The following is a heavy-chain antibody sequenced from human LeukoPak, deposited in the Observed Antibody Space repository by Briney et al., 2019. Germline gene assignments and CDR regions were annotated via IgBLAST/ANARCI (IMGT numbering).Heavy chain of an antibody. V-gene: IGHV3-23*01. CDR2: ISGSGSST. J-gene: IGHJ5*02. CDR3: AKDQAFTSSRLNWFDP. D-gene: IGHD2-21*02. Sequence: PGGSLRLSCAASGFTFSSYAMSWVRQAPGKGLEWVSAISGSGSSTYYADSVKGRFTISRDNSKNTLYLQMNSLRAEDTAVYYCAKDQAFTSSRLNWFDPWGQGTLVTVSS. CDR1: GFTFSSYA.